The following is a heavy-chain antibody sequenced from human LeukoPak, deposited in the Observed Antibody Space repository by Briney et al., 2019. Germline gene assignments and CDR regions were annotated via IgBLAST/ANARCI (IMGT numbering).Heavy chain of an antibody. Sequence: SETLSLPCPVSGGSISSGGYYWSWIRQHRGKGLEWIGYIYYSGNTYYNPSLKSRVTISVDTSKNCFCLKLSSVTAADTAVYYCARDGPYGLNWFDPGGQGTLVTVSS. CDR3: ARDGPYGLNWFDP. D-gene: IGHD4-17*01. CDR2: IYYSGNT. V-gene: IGHV4-31*03. CDR1: GGSISSGGYY. J-gene: IGHJ5*02.